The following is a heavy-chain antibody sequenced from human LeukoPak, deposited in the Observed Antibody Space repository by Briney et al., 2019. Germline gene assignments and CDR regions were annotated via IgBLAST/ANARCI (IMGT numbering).Heavy chain of an antibody. J-gene: IGHJ4*02. CDR2: IYYSGST. CDR3: ARMRGGEDYFDY. D-gene: IGHD2-21*01. CDR1: GGSVGSGSYY. Sequence: SETLSLTCTVSGGSVGSGSYYWSWIRQPPGKGLEWIGYIYYSGSTNYNPSLKSRVTISVDTSKNQFSLKLSSVTAADTAVYYCARMRGGEDYFDYWGQGTLVTVSS. V-gene: IGHV4-61*01.